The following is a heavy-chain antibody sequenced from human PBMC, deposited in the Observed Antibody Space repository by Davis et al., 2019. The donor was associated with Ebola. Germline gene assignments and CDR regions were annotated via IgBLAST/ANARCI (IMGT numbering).Heavy chain of an antibody. V-gene: IGHV4-4*07. CDR3: ARGIPDEYSIPCIFDY. J-gene: IGHJ4*02. CDR1: GGSISSYY. Sequence: PSETLSLTCTVSGGSISSYYWSWIRQPAGKGLEWIGRIYTSGSTNYNPSLKSRVTMSVDTSKNQFSLKLSSVTAADTAVYYCARGIPDEYSIPCIFDYWGQGTLVTVSS. CDR2: IYTSGST. D-gene: IGHD6-6*01.